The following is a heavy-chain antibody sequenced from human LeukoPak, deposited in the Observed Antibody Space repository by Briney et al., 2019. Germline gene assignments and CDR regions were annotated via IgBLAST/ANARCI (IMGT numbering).Heavy chain of an antibody. Sequence: GGSLRLSCVGSGFTFSSYWMHWVRQGPGKGLEWVSRISIDGSTTTYADSVKGRFTISRDNSKNTLYLQMNSLRAEDTAVYYCARVNGDYPFYYYYGMDVWGQGTTVTVSS. J-gene: IGHJ6*02. CDR1: GFTFSSYW. CDR3: ARVNGDYPFYYYYGMDV. D-gene: IGHD4-17*01. V-gene: IGHV3-74*01. CDR2: ISIDGSTT.